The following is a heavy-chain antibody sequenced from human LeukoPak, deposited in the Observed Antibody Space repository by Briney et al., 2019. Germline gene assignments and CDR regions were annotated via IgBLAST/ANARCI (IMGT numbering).Heavy chain of an antibody. Sequence: SVKVSCKASGGTFISYAISWVRQAPGQGLEWMGGIIPIFGTANYAQKFQGRVTMTRDTSTSTVYMELSSLRSEDTAVYYCAGGHYYDSSGSRTGNWFDPWGQGALVTVSS. CDR1: GGTFISYA. J-gene: IGHJ5*02. D-gene: IGHD3-22*01. CDR3: AGGHYYDSSGSRTGNWFDP. V-gene: IGHV1-69*05. CDR2: IIPIFGTA.